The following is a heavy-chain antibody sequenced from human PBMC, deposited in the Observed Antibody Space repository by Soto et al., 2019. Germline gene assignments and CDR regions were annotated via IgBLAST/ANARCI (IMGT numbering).Heavy chain of an antibody. CDR1: GGSINSGGHY. J-gene: IGHJ4*02. D-gene: IGHD2-2*01. V-gene: IGHV4-31*03. CDR3: ARVGCSSTSCYHFDS. CDR2: IYYSGST. Sequence: QVQLQESGPGLVKPSQTLSLTCTVSGGSINSGGHYWSWIRQHPGKGLEWIGYIYYSGSTYYNPSLKSRVAMSVDTSKNQFSLKLTSVTAADTAVYYCARVGCSSTSCYHFDSWGQGTLVTVS.